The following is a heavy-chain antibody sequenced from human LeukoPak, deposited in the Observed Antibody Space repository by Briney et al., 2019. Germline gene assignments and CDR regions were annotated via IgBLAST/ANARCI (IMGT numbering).Heavy chain of an antibody. Sequence: EPGGSLRLSCAASGFTFSSYAMSWVRQAPGKGLEWVSAISRSGDSTFYADSVKGRFTISRDNSKNTLCLQMNSLRAEDTAVHYCANLGGITTTDYWGQGTLVTVSS. J-gene: IGHJ4*02. D-gene: IGHD3-16*01. V-gene: IGHV3-23*01. CDR1: GFTFSSYA. CDR2: ISRSGDST. CDR3: ANLGGITTTDY.